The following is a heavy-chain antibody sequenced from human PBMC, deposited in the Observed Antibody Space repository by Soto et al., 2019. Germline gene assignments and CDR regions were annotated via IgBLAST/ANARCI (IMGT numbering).Heavy chain of an antibody. CDR1: GGSISRYH. D-gene: IGHD2-2*01. J-gene: IGHJ6*03. CDR3: AREMGYCTTTSCHAGPLYYYMDL. CDR2: VYNSGST. Sequence: SETLSLTCTVSGGSISRYHWSWIRQPPGKGLGWIGEVYNSGSTNYNPSLKNRVTISADTSKNHLSLSLSSVTAADTAVYFCAREMGYCTTTSCHAGPLYYYMDLWGKGTTLTVSS. V-gene: IGHV4-59*01.